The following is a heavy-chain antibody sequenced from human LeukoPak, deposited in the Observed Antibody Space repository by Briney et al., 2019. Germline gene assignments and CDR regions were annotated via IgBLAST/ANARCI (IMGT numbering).Heavy chain of an antibody. Sequence: GRSLRLSCAASGFTFSSYAMHWVRQAPGKGLEWVAVISYDGSNKYYADSVKGRFTISRDNSKNTLYLQMNSLRAEDTAVYYCARDEAHSLDAFDIWGQGTMVTVS. CDR3: ARDEAHSLDAFDI. CDR2: ISYDGSNK. V-gene: IGHV3-30*01. CDR1: GFTFSSYA. D-gene: IGHD2-15*01. J-gene: IGHJ3*02.